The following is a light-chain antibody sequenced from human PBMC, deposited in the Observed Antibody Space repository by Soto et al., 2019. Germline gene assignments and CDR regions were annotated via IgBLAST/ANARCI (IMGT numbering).Light chain of an antibody. CDR2: EVT. CDR1: SSDVGGYNF. Sequence: QSVLTQPPSASGSPGQSVTISCTGTSSDVGGYNFVSWYQQHPGKAPKLLIYEVTKRPSGVPDRFSGSKSGDTASLTVSGLQAEDEAHYYCSSYAGSTLVVFGGGTQLTVL. J-gene: IGLJ2*01. CDR3: SSYAGSTLVV. V-gene: IGLV2-8*01.